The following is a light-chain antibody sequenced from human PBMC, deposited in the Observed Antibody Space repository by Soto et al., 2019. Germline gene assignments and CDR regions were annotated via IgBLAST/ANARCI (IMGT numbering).Light chain of an antibody. CDR3: QVWDTNTHVL. CDR1: NIATKN. Sequence: YELTQAPSVSVALGQTATITCGGNNIATKNVHWYQQKPGQAPVMVIYRDRNRPSGIPERFSGSNSGNTATLTISRAQAGDEADYYCQVWDTNTHVLFGEGTQLTVL. V-gene: IGLV3-9*01. J-gene: IGLJ3*02. CDR2: RDR.